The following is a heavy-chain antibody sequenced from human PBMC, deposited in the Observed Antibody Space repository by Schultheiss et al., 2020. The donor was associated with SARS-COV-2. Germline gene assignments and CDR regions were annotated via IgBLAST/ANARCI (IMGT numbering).Heavy chain of an antibody. D-gene: IGHD6-6*01. CDR3: ARARDSSSAIAFDY. CDR1: GFTFSSYA. Sequence: GGSLRLSCAASGFTFSSYAMSWVRQAPGKGLEWVSAISGSGGSTYYADSVKGRFTISRDNSKNTLYLQMNSLRAEDTAVYYCARARDSSSAIAFDYWGQGTLVTVS. V-gene: IGHV3-23*01. J-gene: IGHJ4*02. CDR2: ISGSGGST.